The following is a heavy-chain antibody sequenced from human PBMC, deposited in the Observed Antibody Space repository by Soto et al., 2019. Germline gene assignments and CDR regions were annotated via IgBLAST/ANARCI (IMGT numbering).Heavy chain of an antibody. J-gene: IGHJ1*01. D-gene: IGHD6-13*01. CDR1: GFTFSSYA. CDR2: ISGSGGST. V-gene: IGHV3-23*01. CDR3: AKDLYSSSWPAEYFQH. Sequence: GGSLRLSCAASGFTFSSYAMSWVRQAPGKGLEWVSAISGSGGSTYYADSVKGRFTISRDNSKNTLYLQMNSLRAEDTAVYYCAKDLYSSSWPAEYFQHWGQGTLVTVS.